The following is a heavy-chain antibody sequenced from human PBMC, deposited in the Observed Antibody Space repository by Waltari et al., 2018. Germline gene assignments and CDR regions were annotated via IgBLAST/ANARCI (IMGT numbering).Heavy chain of an antibody. Sequence: EVQLVESGGGLVQPGGSLRLSCVASGFTFTSYWMSWVRQAPGKGVGWVDNIKQDGSEKYYVDSVKGRFTISRDNAKNSLYLQMNSLRAGDTALYYCVRDRGWGNYFDYWGQGTLVTVSS. J-gene: IGHJ4*02. CDR2: IKQDGSEK. V-gene: IGHV3-7*01. CDR1: GFTFTSYW. D-gene: IGHD3-16*01. CDR3: VRDRGWGNYFDY.